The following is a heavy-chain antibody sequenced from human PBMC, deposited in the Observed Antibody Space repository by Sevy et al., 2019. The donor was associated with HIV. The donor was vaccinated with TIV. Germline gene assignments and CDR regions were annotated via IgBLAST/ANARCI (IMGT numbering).Heavy chain of an antibody. CDR3: AKESGSDWYFDY. D-gene: IGHD2-21*01. J-gene: IGHJ4*02. CDR1: GFTFSRNG. Sequence: GGSLRLSCAASGFTFSRNGMHWVRQAPGKGLEWVAGIFYDGNYKYYADSVKGRFSISRDNSENTLYVQMDSLRVEDTAVYYCAKESGSDWYFDYWGQGPLVTVSS. V-gene: IGHV3-33*06. CDR2: IFYDGNYK.